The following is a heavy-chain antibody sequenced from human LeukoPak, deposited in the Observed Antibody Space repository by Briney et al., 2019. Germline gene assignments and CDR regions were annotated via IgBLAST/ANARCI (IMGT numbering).Heavy chain of an antibody. CDR3: ARDLSSGSYRFFDH. V-gene: IGHV3-74*01. Sequence: GGSLRLSCAASGFTFRTYWMHCVRQAPGEGLVWVSRISTESGSTTGYADSVKGRFAISRDNAKNTVYLQMNGLRAEDTGVYYCARDLSSGSYRFFDHWGQGTLVTVAS. CDR1: GFTFRTYW. J-gene: IGHJ4*02. D-gene: IGHD1-26*01. CDR2: ISTESGSTT.